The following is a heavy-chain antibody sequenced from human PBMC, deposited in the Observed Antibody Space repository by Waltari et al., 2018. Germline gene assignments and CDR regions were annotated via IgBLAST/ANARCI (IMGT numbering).Heavy chain of an antibody. CDR3: AKDQAEWLVLDGYFDS. CDR2: MSGTGYYT. J-gene: IGHJ4*02. D-gene: IGHD6-19*01. Sequence: EVQLLESGGDLEQPGGSLRISCVGSGFNFSNYAMNWVRQAPGKGLGWVSTMSGTGYYTYFADSVKGRFTISRDNSKNTVFLHMNNLRVEDTAIYFCAKDQAEWLVLDGYFDSWGQGTPVTVSS. V-gene: IGHV3-23*01. CDR1: GFNFSNYA.